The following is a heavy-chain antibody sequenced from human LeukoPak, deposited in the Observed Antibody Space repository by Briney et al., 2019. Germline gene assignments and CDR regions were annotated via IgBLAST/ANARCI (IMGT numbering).Heavy chain of an antibody. CDR1: IGSVTSYY. D-gene: IGHD2-15*01. V-gene: IGHV4-4*07. Sequence: SETLSLTCSVSIGSVTSYYWSWFRQPVGKTLEWIGQIHVDGTTDYNPSLKSRVAMSIDTSNNQFSLHLTSVTAADTSVYFCAGRAQTIGYSFDYWGQGALVAVSS. CDR3: AGRAQTIGYSFDY. CDR2: IHVDGTT. J-gene: IGHJ4*02.